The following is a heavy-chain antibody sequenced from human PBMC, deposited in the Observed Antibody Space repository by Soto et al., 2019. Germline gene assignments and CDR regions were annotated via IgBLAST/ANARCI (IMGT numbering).Heavy chain of an antibody. D-gene: IGHD2-8*01. V-gene: IGHV3-33*01. J-gene: IGHJ6*03. CDR3: ARWCIDSSRYYYYYMDV. CDR2: IWYDGSNK. CDR1: GFTFSSYG. Sequence: QVQLVESGGGVVQPGRSLRLSCAASGFTFSSYGMHWVRQAPGKGLEWVAVIWYDGSNKYYADSVKGRFTISRDNSKNTLYLQMNSLRAEDTAVYYCARWCIDSSRYYYYYMDVWGKGTTVTVSS.